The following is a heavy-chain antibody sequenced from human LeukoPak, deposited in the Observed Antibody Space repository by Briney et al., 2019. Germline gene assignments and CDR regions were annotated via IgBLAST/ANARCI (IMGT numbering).Heavy chain of an antibody. Sequence: SQTLSLTCTVSGGSISSGGYYWSWIRQHPGKGLEWIGYIYYSGSTYYNPSLKSRVTISVDTSKNQFSLKLSSVTAADTAVYYCARDPSDSSGSSEEDAFDIWGQGTMVTVSS. CDR1: GGSISSGGYY. CDR3: ARDPSDSSGSSEEDAFDI. D-gene: IGHD3-22*01. J-gene: IGHJ3*02. CDR2: IYYSGST. V-gene: IGHV4-31*03.